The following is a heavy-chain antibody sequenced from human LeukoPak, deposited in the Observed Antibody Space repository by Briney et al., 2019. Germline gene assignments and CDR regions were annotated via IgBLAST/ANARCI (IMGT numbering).Heavy chain of an antibody. CDR1: GYTFTDYY. V-gene: IGHV1-2*02. Sequence: ASVKVSCKASGYTFTDYYMHWVRQAPGQGLEWMGWINPHSGGTDHAQKFQGRVTMTRDTSISTAYMELSSLRSEDTAVYYCARVLMVRSPQELVYYYYMDVWGKGTTVTISS. D-gene: IGHD2-8*01. J-gene: IGHJ6*03. CDR2: INPHSGGT. CDR3: ARVLMVRSPQELVYYYYMDV.